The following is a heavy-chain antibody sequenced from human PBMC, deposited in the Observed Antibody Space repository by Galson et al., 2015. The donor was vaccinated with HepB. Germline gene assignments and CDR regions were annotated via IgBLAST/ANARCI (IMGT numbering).Heavy chain of an antibody. Sequence: SLRLSCAASGFIFSNVWMTWVRQAPGKGLEWVGRIRSKTDGGTTIYAAPVRDRFTISRDDSKDTLYLQMNSLTTEDTAVYHCVTSLGFGYGNTIVATDYWGQGTLVTVSS. CDR1: GFIFSNVW. CDR2: IRSKTDGGTT. D-gene: IGHD3-10*01. J-gene: IGHJ4*02. V-gene: IGHV3-15*01. CDR3: VTSLGFGYGNTIVATDY.